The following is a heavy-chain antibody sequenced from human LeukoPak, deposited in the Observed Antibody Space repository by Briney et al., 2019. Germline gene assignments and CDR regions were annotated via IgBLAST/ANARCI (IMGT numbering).Heavy chain of an antibody. CDR2: IYSGGST. V-gene: IGHV3-53*01. J-gene: IGHJ6*04. D-gene: IGHD3-3*01. Sequence: PGGSLTLSCAVSGLTVSSKCMSWDRHAPGEGLGWVSVIYSGGSTYYDDSVRGRFTISRDNSKNTLYLQMNSLRAEDTAVYYCFCSGITIFGVVSIDVWGKGNTVTVSS. CDR3: FCSGITIFGVVSIDV. CDR1: GLTVSSKC.